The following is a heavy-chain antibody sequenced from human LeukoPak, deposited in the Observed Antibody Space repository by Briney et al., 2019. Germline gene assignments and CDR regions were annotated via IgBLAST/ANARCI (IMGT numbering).Heavy chain of an antibody. V-gene: IGHV3-7*01. CDR2: IKQDGSEK. CDR3: ARGQYYYDSSGYKPDY. J-gene: IGHJ4*02. Sequence: GGSLRLSCSASGFTFSSYWMSWVRQAPGKGLEWVANIKQDGSEKSYVDSVKGRFTISRDNAKNSLYLQMNSLRAEDTAVYYCARGQYYYDSSGYKPDYWGQGTLVTVSS. CDR1: GFTFSSYW. D-gene: IGHD3-22*01.